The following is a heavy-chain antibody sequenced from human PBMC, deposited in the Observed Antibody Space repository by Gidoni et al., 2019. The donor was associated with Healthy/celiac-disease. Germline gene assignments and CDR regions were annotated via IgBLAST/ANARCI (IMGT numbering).Heavy chain of an antibody. Sequence: QVQLQESGPGLVKPSQTLSLTCTFSRGSLSSGGHYWSWIRQHPGKGLEWIGYIYYSGSTYYNPSLKSLVTISVDTSKNQFSLKLSSVTAADTAVYYCARVLGATAGPDVAFDIWGQGTMVTVSS. D-gene: IGHD3-16*01. V-gene: IGHV4-31*01. J-gene: IGHJ3*02. CDR2: IYYSGST. CDR1: RGSLSSGGHY. CDR3: ARVLGATAGPDVAFDI.